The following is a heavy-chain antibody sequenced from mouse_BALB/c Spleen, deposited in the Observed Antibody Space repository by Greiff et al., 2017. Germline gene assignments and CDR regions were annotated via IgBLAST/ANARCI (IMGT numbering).Heavy chain of an antibody. V-gene: IGHV5-6*01. CDR1: GFTFSSYG. Sequence: EAQLVESGGDLVKPGGSLKLSCAASGFTFSSYGMSWVRQTPDKRLEWVATISSGGSYTYYPDSVKGRFTISRDNAKNTLYLQMSSLKSEDTAMYYCARHETTVVATDRYFDYWGQGTTLTVSS. CDR2: ISSGGSYT. D-gene: IGHD1-1*01. J-gene: IGHJ2*01. CDR3: ARHETTVVATDRYFDY.